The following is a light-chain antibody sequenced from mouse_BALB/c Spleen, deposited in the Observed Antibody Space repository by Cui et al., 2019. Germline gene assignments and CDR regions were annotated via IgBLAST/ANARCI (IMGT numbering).Light chain of an antibody. CDR1: QSISDY. Sequence: DIVMTQSPATLSVTPGDRVSLSCRASQSISDYLHWYQQKSHESPRLLIKYASQSISGIPSRFSGRGSGSDFTLSINSVEPEDVGVYYCQNGNRLYTFGGGTKLEIK. J-gene: IGKJ2*01. V-gene: IGKV5-39*01. CDR3: QNGNRLYT. CDR2: YAS.